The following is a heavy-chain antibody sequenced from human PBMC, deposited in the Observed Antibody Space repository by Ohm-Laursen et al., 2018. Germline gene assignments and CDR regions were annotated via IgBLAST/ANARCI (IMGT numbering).Heavy chain of an antibody. D-gene: IGHD3-9*01. J-gene: IGHJ6*02. Sequence: GTLSLTCTVSGGSISSYYWSWTRQSPGKGLEWIGYIYKSGSTNYNPSLESRVTMSVDTSKNQFSLKLRSVTAADTAVYFCARVTGPGDYYGLDVWGQGTTVTVSS. CDR3: ARVTGPGDYYGLDV. CDR1: GGSISSYY. CDR2: IYKSGST. V-gene: IGHV4-59*12.